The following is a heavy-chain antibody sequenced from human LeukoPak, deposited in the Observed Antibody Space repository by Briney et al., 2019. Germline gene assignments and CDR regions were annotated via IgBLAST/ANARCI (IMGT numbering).Heavy chain of an antibody. Sequence: GGSLRLSCAASGFTFSTSAMSWVRQAPGKGLEWVSGISDSGDTTYYADSVEGQFTISRDNSEHTLYLQMNSLRAEDTAVYYCARDHREYQLLGVRYYGMDVWGQGTTVTVSS. CDR2: ISDSGDTT. D-gene: IGHD2-2*01. CDR1: GFTFSTSA. CDR3: ARDHREYQLLGVRYYGMDV. V-gene: IGHV3-23*01. J-gene: IGHJ6*02.